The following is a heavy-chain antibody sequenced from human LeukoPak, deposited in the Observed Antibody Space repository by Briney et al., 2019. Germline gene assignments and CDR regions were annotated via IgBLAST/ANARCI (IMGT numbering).Heavy chain of an antibody. D-gene: IGHD3-10*01. CDR1: GFTFSSYW. CDR2: INSDGSST. CDR3: AKDLHYGSADY. J-gene: IGHJ4*02. V-gene: IGHV3-74*01. Sequence: PGGSLRLSCAAPGFTFSSYWMHWVRQAPGKGLVWVSRINSDGSSTSYADSVKGRFTISRDNAKNALYLQMNSLRAEDTAVYYCAKDLHYGSADYWGQGTLVTVSS.